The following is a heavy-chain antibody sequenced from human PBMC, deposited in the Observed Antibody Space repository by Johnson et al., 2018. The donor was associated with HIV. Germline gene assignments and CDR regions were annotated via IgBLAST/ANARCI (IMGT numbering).Heavy chain of an antibody. CDR1: GFTFSNYD. V-gene: IGHV3-13*01. J-gene: IGHJ3*01. D-gene: IGHD3-10*01. CDR2: IGTTGDT. Sequence: VQLVESGGGLVQPGGSLRLSCAAYGFTFSNYDMHWVRQVTGKGLEWVSSIGTTGDTYYPGSVKGRFTISRENAKNSLYLQLNNLRAGDTAVYYCAKTLGFGTEDTFDLWGQGTMVTVSS. CDR3: AKTLGFGTEDTFDL.